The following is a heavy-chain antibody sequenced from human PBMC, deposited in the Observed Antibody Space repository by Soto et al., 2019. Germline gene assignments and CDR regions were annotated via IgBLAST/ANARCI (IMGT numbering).Heavy chain of an antibody. Sequence: PGGSLRLSCTASGFTFSSYAMSWVRQAPGKGLEWVSAINSRGGSTYYADSVKGRFTISRDSSKNTLYLQMNSLRAEDTAVYYCARGLSLSEWWFDYWGQGTLVTVSS. CDR1: GFTFSSYA. V-gene: IGHV3-23*01. CDR2: INSRGGST. J-gene: IGHJ4*02. D-gene: IGHD2-8*01. CDR3: ARGLSLSEWWFDY.